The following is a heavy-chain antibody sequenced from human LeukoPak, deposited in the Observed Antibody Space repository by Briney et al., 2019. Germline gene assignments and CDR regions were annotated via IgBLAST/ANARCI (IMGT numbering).Heavy chain of an antibody. CDR1: GGSFSGYY. CDR2: INHGGST. V-gene: IGHV4-34*01. CDR3: ARGWPWLYYYMDV. Sequence: PSETLSLTCAVYGGSFSGYYWSWIRQPPGKGLEWIGEINHGGSTNYNPSLKSRVTISVDTSKNQFSLKLSSVTAADTAVYYCARGWPWLYYYMDVWGKGTTVTVSS. D-gene: IGHD3-9*01. J-gene: IGHJ6*03.